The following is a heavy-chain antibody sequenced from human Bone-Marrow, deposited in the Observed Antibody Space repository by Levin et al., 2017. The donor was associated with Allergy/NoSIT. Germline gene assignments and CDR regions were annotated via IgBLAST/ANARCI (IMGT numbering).Heavy chain of an antibody. Sequence: KSSETLSLTCAVYGGSFSGYYWSWIRQPPGKGLEWIGEINHSGSTNYNPSLKSRVTISVDTSKNQFSLKLSSVTAADTAVYYCARPQEMATTYYFDYWGQGTLVTVSS. J-gene: IGHJ4*02. CDR2: INHSGST. CDR1: GGSFSGYY. CDR3: ARPQEMATTYYFDY. V-gene: IGHV4-34*01. D-gene: IGHD5-24*01.